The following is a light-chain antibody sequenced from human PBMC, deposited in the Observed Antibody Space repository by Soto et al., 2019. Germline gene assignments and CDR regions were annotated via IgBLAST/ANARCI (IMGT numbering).Light chain of an antibody. V-gene: IGLV2-23*02. CDR3: YSNRGLTTGV. Sequence: QSALTQPASVSGSPGQSITISCTGTSSDVGSYNPVSWYQQHPGKAPKLMIYEVTKRPSGVSNRFSGSKSGNAASLTSSGLQAEDEADYYSYSNRGLTTGVFGGGTKLTVL. CDR1: SSDVGSYNP. J-gene: IGLJ3*02. CDR2: EVT.